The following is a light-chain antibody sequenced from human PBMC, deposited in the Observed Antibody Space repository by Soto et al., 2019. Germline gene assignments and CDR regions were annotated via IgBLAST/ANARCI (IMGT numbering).Light chain of an antibody. CDR2: GAS. CDR1: QSVSSN. Sequence: ERVMTQSPATLSVSPGERATLSCRASQSVSSNLAWYQQKPGQAPRLLIYGASTRATGIPARFSGSGSGTEFTLTISSLQSEDFADYYCQQYDDWPPWTFGQGTKVDIK. V-gene: IGKV3-15*01. J-gene: IGKJ1*01. CDR3: QQYDDWPPWT.